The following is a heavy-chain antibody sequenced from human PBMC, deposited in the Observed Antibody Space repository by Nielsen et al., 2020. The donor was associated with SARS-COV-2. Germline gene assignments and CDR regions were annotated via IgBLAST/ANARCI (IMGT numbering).Heavy chain of an antibody. J-gene: IGHJ4*02. D-gene: IGHD4-17*01. V-gene: IGHV3-74*01. Sequence: GESLKISCAASGFLFSSYWMHWVRQAPGKGLVWVSRINSDGSSTSYADSVKGRFTISRDNAKNTLYLQMNSLRAEDTAVYHCARGPPQKDGDPFDFWGQGTLVTVSS. CDR2: INSDGSST. CDR1: GFLFSSYW. CDR3: ARGPPQKDGDPFDF.